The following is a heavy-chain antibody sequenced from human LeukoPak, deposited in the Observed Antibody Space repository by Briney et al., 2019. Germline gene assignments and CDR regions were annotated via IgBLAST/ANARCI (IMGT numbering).Heavy chain of an antibody. CDR2: MYYTGGST. J-gene: IGHJ6*03. V-gene: IGHV4-39*01. CDR3: LNTYYYDSSGYYIYYMDV. D-gene: IGHD3-22*01. Sequence: SETLSLTCTVSGGSISSDFNYWGWIRQPPGKGLEWIASMYYTGGSTYYNPSLKSRVTISGDKSKNRFSLRLNSVTAGDTAVYYCLNTYYYDSSGYYIYYMDVWGKGTTVSISS. CDR1: GGSISSDFNY.